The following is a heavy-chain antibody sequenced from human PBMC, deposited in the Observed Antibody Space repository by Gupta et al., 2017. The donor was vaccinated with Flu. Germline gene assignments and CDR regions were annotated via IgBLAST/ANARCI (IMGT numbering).Heavy chain of an antibody. Sequence: QVQLVESGGGVVQPGRSLRLSCAVSGFSFSTYGMHWVRQAPGKGLEWVAVISYDGSSKYYADALKVRFTSSRGNSKDTLYLQMNSLTQEHTAVYYWAEDRRRYSYAYGMDVGGRWSAV. CDR2: ISYDGSSK. CDR3: AEDRRRYSYAYGMDV. J-gene: IGHJ6*04. CDR1: GFSFSTYG. D-gene: IGHD5-18*01. V-gene: IGHV3-30*18.